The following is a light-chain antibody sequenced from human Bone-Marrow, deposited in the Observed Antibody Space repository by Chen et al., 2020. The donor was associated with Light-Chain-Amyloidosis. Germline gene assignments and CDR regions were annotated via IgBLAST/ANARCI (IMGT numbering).Light chain of an antibody. CDR1: LALNTY. CDR2: GDS. J-gene: IGKJ3*01. CDR3: LQLHSYPFT. Sequence: DIQVTQSPSLLSASVRDRLTMTCRASLALNTYLAWYQQKPGRAPKLLIYGDSTLQSGVPSRFSGRRSGTEFTLTISRLQPEDFATYYCLQLHSYPFTFGPGTTVEIK. V-gene: IGKV1-9*01.